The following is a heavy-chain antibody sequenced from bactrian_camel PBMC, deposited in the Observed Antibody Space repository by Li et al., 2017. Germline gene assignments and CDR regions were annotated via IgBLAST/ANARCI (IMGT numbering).Heavy chain of an antibody. D-gene: IGHD2*01. CDR3: AAGHGWLRYCSSGPSTFGL. CDR2: IRSPSR. V-gene: IGHV3S57*01. J-gene: IGHJ6*01. CDR1: AYTYSSHC. Sequence: HVQLVESGGGSVEAGGSLRLSCSASAYTYSSHCMAWFRQAPGKERERVAIRSPSRAYADSVKGRFTISQDNAKTTAYLQMTSLRPEDSAMYYCAAGHGWLRYCSSGPSTFGLWGQGTQVTVS.